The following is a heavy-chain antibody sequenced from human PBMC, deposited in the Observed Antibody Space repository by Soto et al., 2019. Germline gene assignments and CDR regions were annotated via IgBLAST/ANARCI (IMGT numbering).Heavy chain of an antibody. CDR1: GFTFSDYA. J-gene: IGHJ4*02. V-gene: IGHV3-30*18. D-gene: IGHD6-19*01. CDR3: ANGGRQWLVTSDFNY. CDR2: VSHDGRNT. Sequence: VQLVESGGGVVQPGRSLRLSCAASGFTFSDYAMHWVRQAPGKGLEWVAVVSHDGRNTHYADSVKGRFTNSRDSSKNTASLEMTSLRAEDTAVYYGANGGRQWLVTSDFNYWGQGALVTVSS.